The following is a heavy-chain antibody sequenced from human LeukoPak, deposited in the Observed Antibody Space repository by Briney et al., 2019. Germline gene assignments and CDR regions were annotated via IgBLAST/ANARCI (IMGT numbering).Heavy chain of an antibody. D-gene: IGHD6-19*01. V-gene: IGHV4-38-2*01. CDR3: ARAVAVAGEYFQH. CDR2: IYHSGST. Sequence: SETLSLTCAVSGYSISSGYYWGWIRQPPGKGLEWIGSIYHSGSTYYNPSLKSRVTISVDTSKNQFSLKLSSVTAADTAVYYCARAVAVAGEYFQHWGQGTLVTVSS. CDR1: GYSISSGYY. J-gene: IGHJ1*01.